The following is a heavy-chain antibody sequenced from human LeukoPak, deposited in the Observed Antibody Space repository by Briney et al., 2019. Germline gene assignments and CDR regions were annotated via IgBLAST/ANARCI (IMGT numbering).Heavy chain of an antibody. CDR3: ARGEYYCDSSGTNWFDP. CDR1: GFTFSSYS. CDR2: ISSSSSYI. Sequence: GGSLRLSCAASGFTFSSYSMNWVRQAPGKGLEWVSSISSSSSYIYYADSVKGRFTISRDNAKNSLYLQMSSLRAEDTAVYYCARGEYYCDSSGTNWFDPWGQGTLVTVSS. J-gene: IGHJ5*02. V-gene: IGHV3-21*01. D-gene: IGHD3-22*01.